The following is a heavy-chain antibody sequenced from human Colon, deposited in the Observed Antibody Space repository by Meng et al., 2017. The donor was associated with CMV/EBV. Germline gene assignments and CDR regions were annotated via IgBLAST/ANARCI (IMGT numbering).Heavy chain of an antibody. CDR2: MDPTTGRT. CDR1: GYSFTGYY. V-gene: IGHV1-2*02. Sequence: QGQLGQSGAEVRLPGAQVKVSCKASGYSFTGYYIHWVRQAPGQGLEWMGWMDPTTGRTDYAQKFQGTVTMTRDTSISTAYLELSRLTSDDTAVYYCASHSSYVWGSHHWGQGTLVTVSS. D-gene: IGHD3-16*01. CDR3: ASHSSYVWGSHH. J-gene: IGHJ1*01.